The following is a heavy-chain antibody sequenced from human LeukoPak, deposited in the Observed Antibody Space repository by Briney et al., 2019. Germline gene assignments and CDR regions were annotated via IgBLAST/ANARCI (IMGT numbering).Heavy chain of an antibody. J-gene: IGHJ4*02. Sequence: PSETLSLTCAVYGGSFSGYYWSWIRQPPGKGLEWIGEINHSGTTNYNTSLKSRVTISIDTSRNQFSLKLSSVTAADTALYYCARGPGTWYYYWGQGTLVTVSS. CDR1: GGSFSGYY. V-gene: IGHV4-34*01. CDR3: ARGPGTWYYY. CDR2: INHSGTT. D-gene: IGHD6-13*01.